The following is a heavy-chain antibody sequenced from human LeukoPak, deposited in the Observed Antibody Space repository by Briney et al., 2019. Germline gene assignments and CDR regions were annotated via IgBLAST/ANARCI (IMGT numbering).Heavy chain of an antibody. CDR1: GGTFSSYA. Sequence: SVKVSCKAYGGTFSSYAISWVRQAPGQGLEWMGGIIPIFGTANDAQKFQGRVTITADESTSTAYMELSSLRSEDTAVYYCARDGAEYIEMATLKFDYWGQGTLVTVSS. J-gene: IGHJ4*02. CDR3: ARDGAEYIEMATLKFDY. CDR2: IIPIFGTA. V-gene: IGHV1-69*01. D-gene: IGHD5-24*01.